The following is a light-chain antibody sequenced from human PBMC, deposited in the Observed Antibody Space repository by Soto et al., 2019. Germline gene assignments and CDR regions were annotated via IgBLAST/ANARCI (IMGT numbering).Light chain of an antibody. CDR1: QSVLYSSNNKNY. Sequence: DIVMTQSPDSLAVALGERVTINCKSSQSVLYSSNNKNYLVWYQQKPGQPPKLLISWASTRESGVPDRFRGSGSGTDFTLTISSLQAEDVAVYYCQQYYTSPLTFGGGTKVEIK. CDR3: QQYYTSPLT. J-gene: IGKJ4*01. CDR2: WAS. V-gene: IGKV4-1*01.